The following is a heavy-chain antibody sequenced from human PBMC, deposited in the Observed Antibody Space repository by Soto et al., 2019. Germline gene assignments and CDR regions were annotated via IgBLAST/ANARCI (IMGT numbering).Heavy chain of an antibody. CDR2: ISYDGGNK. J-gene: IGHJ4*02. CDR1: GFTFSSYA. Sequence: QVQLVESGGGVVQPGRSLRLSCAASGFTFSSYAMHWVRQAPGKGLEWVAVISYDGGNKYYADSVKGRFTISRDNSKNALYLQMNSLRAEDTAMYYCARVPSASCRAHFEFGGQGTLVTDAS. D-gene: IGHD2-15*01. CDR3: ARVPSASCRAHFEF. V-gene: IGHV3-30-3*01.